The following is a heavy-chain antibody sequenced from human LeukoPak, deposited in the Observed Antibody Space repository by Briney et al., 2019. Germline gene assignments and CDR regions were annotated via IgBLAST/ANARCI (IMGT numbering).Heavy chain of an antibody. CDR2: INPNSGGT. Sequence: ASVKVSCKASGYTFTGYYMHWVRQAPGQGLEWMGWINPNSGGTNYAQKFQGRVTMTRDTSISTAYMELSRLRSDDTAVYYCARDRAIVTYWFDPWGQGTLVTVSS. J-gene: IGHJ5*02. CDR1: GYTFTGYY. V-gene: IGHV1-2*02. D-gene: IGHD3-16*02. CDR3: ARDRAIVTYWFDP.